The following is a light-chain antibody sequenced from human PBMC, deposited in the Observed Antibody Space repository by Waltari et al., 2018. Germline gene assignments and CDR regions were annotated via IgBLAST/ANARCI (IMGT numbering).Light chain of an antibody. CDR1: RGISSY. V-gene: IGKV1-27*01. Sequence: CRVSRGISSYCHWFRQKPGKVPNLLIYSASNLQSGVPSRFSGSGSGTDFTLTISSLQPEDVATYYGQRTYNASSLTFGGGTKVEIK. J-gene: IGKJ4*01. CDR2: SAS. CDR3: QRTYNASSLT.